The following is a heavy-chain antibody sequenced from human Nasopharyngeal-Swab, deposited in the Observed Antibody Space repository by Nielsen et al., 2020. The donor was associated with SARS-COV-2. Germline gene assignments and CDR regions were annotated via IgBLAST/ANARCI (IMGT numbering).Heavy chain of an antibody. CDR2: IIPIFGTA. CDR3: ARDRVPLYSGSYSLYYYYYMDV. J-gene: IGHJ6*03. Sequence: WVRPAPGQGLEWMGGIIPIFGTANYAQKFQGRVTITADESTSTAYMELSSLRSEDAAVYYCARDRVPLYSGSYSLYYYYYMDVWGKGTTVTVSS. V-gene: IGHV1-69*01. D-gene: IGHD1-26*01.